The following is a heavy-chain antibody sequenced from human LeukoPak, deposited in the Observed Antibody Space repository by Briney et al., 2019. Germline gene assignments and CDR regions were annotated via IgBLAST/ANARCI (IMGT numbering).Heavy chain of an antibody. CDR2: IIPIFGTA. V-gene: IGHV1-69*05. CDR3: AARWRFMIEDAFDI. CDR1: GGTFSSYA. D-gene: IGHD3-22*01. J-gene: IGHJ3*02. Sequence: SVKVSCKASGGTFSSYAISWVRQAPGQGPEWMGGIIPIFGTANYAQKFQGRVTITTDESTSTAYMELSSLRSEDTAVYYCAARWRFMIEDAFDIWGQGTMVTVSS.